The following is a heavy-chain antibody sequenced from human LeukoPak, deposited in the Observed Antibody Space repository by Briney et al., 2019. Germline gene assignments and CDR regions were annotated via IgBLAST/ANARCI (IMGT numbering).Heavy chain of an antibody. J-gene: IGHJ4*02. CDR1: GGTFISYA. CDR2: ISAYNGNT. Sequence: ASVKVSCKASGGTFISYAISWVRQAPGQGLEWMGWISAYNGNTNYAQKLQGRVTMTTDTSTSTAYMELRSLRSDDTAVYYCARAEDIVITGDDYWGQGTLVTVSS. D-gene: IGHD5-12*01. CDR3: ARAEDIVITGDDY. V-gene: IGHV1-18*01.